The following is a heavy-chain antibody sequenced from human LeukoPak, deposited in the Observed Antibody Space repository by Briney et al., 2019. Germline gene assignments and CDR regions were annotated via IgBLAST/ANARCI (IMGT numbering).Heavy chain of an antibody. J-gene: IGHJ5*02. V-gene: IGHV4-61*02. Sequence: SETLSLTCTVSGGSISSGSYYWSWIRQPAGKGLEWIGRIYTSGSTNYNPSLKSRVTISVDTSKNQFSLKLSSVTAADTAVYYCARGSSPKNWFDPWGQGTLVTVSS. CDR1: GGSISSGSYY. CDR3: ARGSSPKNWFDP. D-gene: IGHD2-2*01. CDR2: IYTSGST.